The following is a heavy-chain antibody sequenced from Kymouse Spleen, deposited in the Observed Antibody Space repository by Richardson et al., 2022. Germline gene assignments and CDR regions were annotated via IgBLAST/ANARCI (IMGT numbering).Heavy chain of an antibody. J-gene: IGHJ4*02. CDR1: GGSFSGYY. CDR2: INHSGST. D-gene: IGHD6-6*01. V-gene: IGHV4-34*01. Sequence: QVQLQQWGAGLLKPSETLSLTCAVYGGSFSGYYWSWIRQPPGKGLEWIGEINHSGSTNYNPSLKSRVTISVDTSKNQFSLKLSSVTAADTAVYYCARGNAARPFDYWGQGTLVTVSS. CDR3: ARGNAARPFDY.